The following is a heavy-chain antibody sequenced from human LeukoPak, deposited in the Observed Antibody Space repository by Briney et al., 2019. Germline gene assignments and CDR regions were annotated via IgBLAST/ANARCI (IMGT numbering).Heavy chain of an antibody. CDR3: ARTYVWGSYLPPDAFDI. V-gene: IGHV3-48*02. D-gene: IGHD3-16*01. J-gene: IGHJ3*02. CDR1: GFTFSSYS. Sequence: PGGSLRLSCAASGFTFSSYSMNWVRQAPGKGLEWVSYISSSSSTIYYADSVKGRFTISRDNAKNSLYLQMNSLRDEDTAVYYCARTYVWGSYLPPDAFDIWGQGTMVTVSS. CDR2: ISSSSSTI.